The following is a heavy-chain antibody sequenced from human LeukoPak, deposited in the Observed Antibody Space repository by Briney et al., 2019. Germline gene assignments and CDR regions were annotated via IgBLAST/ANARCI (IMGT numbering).Heavy chain of an antibody. CDR1: GGSISGSY. V-gene: IGHV4-59*01. J-gene: IGHJ4*02. Sequence: SETLSLTCTVSGGSISGSYWSWIRQPPGKGLEWIAYMYNSGSTNYNPSLKSRVTISIDTSKNQFSLKLSSLTAADTAIYYCARGIESYGDYGYWRQGTLVTVSS. D-gene: IGHD4-17*01. CDR3: ARGIESYGDYGY. CDR2: MYNSGST.